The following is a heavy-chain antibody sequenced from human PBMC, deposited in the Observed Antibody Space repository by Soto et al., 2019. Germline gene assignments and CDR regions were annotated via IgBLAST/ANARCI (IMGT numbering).Heavy chain of an antibody. CDR3: ARDYYRFNSGYGFSMEV. V-gene: IGHV3-30-3*01. CDR2: ISYDGSNK. J-gene: IGHJ6*02. Sequence: HPGGSLRLSCAASGFTFSSYAMSWVRQAPGKGLEWVAVISYDGSNKYYADSVKGRFTISRDNSKNTLYLQMNSLRAEDTAVYYCARDYYRFNSGYGFSMEVWGQGTTVTVSS. CDR1: GFTFSSYA. D-gene: IGHD5-12*01.